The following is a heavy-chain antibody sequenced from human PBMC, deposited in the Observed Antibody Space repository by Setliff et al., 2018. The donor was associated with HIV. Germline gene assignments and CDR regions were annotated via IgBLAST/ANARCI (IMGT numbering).Heavy chain of an antibody. D-gene: IGHD3-22*01. CDR3: ATAAFYDTSGFYAQ. CDR1: GFTYDDYA. CDR2: ISWNSVGI. J-gene: IGHJ4*02. V-gene: IGHV3-9*01. Sequence: GGSLRLSCVASGFTYDDYAMHWVRQVPGKGLEWVSGISWNSVGIGYADSVRGRFTISRDNAKNSLYLQMNNLRREDTALYYCATAAFYDTSGFYAQWGGGTLVTVSS.